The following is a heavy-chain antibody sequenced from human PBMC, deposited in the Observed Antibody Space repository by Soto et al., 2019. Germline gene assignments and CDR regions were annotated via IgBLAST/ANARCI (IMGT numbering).Heavy chain of an antibody. CDR3: ARALDFWRAYFVY. Sequence: QVWQVESGGGVVQAGRSLRLSCAASGFTFRSYAMHWVRQAPGKGLEWVAIISYDETYKYDADSLKGRFTISRDNSKNTLYLQMNSLITEDTAVYYCARALDFWRAYFVYCGQGSLVTVSS. D-gene: IGHD3-3*01. V-gene: IGHV3-30*14. CDR1: GFTFRSYA. CDR2: ISYDETYK. J-gene: IGHJ4*01.